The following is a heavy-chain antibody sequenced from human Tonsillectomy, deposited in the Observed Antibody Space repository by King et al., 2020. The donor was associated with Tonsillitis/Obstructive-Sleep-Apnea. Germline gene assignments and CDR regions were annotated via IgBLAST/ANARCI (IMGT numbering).Heavy chain of an antibody. V-gene: IGHV3-7*04. CDR3: ARERSSGFDY. J-gene: IGHJ4*02. CDR2: IKQDGSDK. CDR1: GFIFSRYW. D-gene: IGHD3-10*01. Sequence: EVQLVESGGGLVQPGGSLRLSCAASGFIFSRYWMSWVRQAPGKGLEWVANIKQDGSDKYYVDSVKGRITISRDNAKNSLYLQMNSLRAEDTAVYYCARERSSGFDYWGQGTLVTVSS.